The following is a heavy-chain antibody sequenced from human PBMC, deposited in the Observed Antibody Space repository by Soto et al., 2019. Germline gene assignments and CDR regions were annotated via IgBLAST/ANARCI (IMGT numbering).Heavy chain of an antibody. CDR3: ARVIKILTGPIDC. CDR2: INHSGST. CDR1: GGSFSGDY. J-gene: IGHJ4*02. Sequence: SETLSLTCAVYGGSFSGDYWSWIRQPPGKGLEWIGEINHSGSTNYNPSLKSRVTISVDTSKNQFSLKLSSVTAADTAVYYCARVIKILTGPIDCWGQGTLVTVSS. D-gene: IGHD3-9*01. V-gene: IGHV4-34*01.